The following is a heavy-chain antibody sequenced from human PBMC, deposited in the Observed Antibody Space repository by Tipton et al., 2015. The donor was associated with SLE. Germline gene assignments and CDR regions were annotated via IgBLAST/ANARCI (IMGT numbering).Heavy chain of an antibody. Sequence: GSLRLSYAASGFIFSDYYMSWIRQAPGKGLEWVSYISSSGHTIYYADSVQGRFTISRDNAKNSLFLQMDNLRAEDTAVYYCARDNQLDFWGQGTLVTVSS. CDR2: ISSSGHTI. V-gene: IGHV3-11*01. D-gene: IGHD5-24*01. CDR1: GFIFSDYY. J-gene: IGHJ4*02. CDR3: ARDNQLDF.